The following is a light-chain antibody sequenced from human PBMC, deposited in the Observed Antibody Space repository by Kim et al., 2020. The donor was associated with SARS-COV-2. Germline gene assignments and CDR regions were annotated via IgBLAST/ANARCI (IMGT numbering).Light chain of an antibody. Sequence: GQCVAHSCSGTSSNIGLNSVNCYQHLPGSAPKFLIYRNNQRPSGVPVRFSGSKSGTSASLAISGLRSEDEADYYCAAWDGSLSGVVFGGGTQLTVL. J-gene: IGLJ2*01. V-gene: IGLV1-47*01. CDR1: SSNIGLNS. CDR3: AAWDGSLSGVV. CDR2: RNN.